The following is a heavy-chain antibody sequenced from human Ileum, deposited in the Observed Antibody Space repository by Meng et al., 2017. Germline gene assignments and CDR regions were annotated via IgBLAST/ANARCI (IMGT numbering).Heavy chain of an antibody. J-gene: IGHJ4*02. CDR2: ISQESGRT. V-gene: IGHV4-4*03. D-gene: IGHD3-3*01. Sequence: QALLHASAPALSAPPATTTLASACCGDTTISRDCWSWFRQPPWKGLEWMGGISQESGRTNYNPSLKSRVTISLDKSKNQFSLNLNSVTAADTAAYYCVRNEWYSLGDWGQGTLVTVSS. CDR3: VRNEWYSLGD. CDR1: GDTTISRDC.